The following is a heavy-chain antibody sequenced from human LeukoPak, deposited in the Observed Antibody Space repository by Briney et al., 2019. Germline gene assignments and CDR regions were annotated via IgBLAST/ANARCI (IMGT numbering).Heavy chain of an antibody. CDR2: IRYDGSNK. V-gene: IGHV3-30*02. D-gene: IGHD6-19*01. CDR3: AKDGLIAVAGTGYYYYMDV. CDR1: GFTFSSYG. J-gene: IGHJ6*03. Sequence: GGSLRLSCAASGFTFSSYGMHWVRQAPGKGLEWVAFIRYDGSNKYYADSVKGRFTISRDNSKNTLYLQMNSLRAEDTAVYYCAKDGLIAVAGTGYYYYMDVWGQGTTVTVSS.